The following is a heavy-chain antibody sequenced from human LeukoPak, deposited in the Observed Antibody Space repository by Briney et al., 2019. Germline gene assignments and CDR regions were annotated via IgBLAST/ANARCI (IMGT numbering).Heavy chain of an antibody. CDR3: ARDYYDSSGYPAFDI. CDR1: GGSISSYQ. J-gene: IGHJ3*02. Sequence: SETLSLTCTVSGGSISSYQWSWIRQPPGKGLEWIGYISYSGFTNYNPSLKSRVTISLDTSKNQFSLKLSSVTAADTAVYYCARDYYDSSGYPAFDIWGQGTMVTVSS. CDR2: ISYSGFT. D-gene: IGHD3-22*01. V-gene: IGHV4-59*12.